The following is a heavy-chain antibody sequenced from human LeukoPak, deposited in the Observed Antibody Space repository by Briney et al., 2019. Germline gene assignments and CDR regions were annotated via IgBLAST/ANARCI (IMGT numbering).Heavy chain of an antibody. J-gene: IGHJ3*02. CDR1: GFTVSSNY. D-gene: IGHD3-9*01. Sequence: PGGSLRLSCAASGFTVSSNYMSWVRQAPGKGLEWVSVIHSGGSTYYADSVKGRFTFSRDNSKNTLYLQMNSLRAEDTAVYYCAKGSAGYYSDAFDIWGQGTMVTVSS. V-gene: IGHV3-66*01. CDR3: AKGSAGYYSDAFDI. CDR2: IHSGGST.